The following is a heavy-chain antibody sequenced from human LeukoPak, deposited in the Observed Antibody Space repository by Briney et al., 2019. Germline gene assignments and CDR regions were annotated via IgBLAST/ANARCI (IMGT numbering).Heavy chain of an antibody. V-gene: IGHV4-59*11. CDR1: GGSIGSHY. CDR3: ARDYYDSRGEAFDI. CDR2: IYYSGTT. D-gene: IGHD3-22*01. Sequence: AETLSLTCTVSGGSIGSHYWSWIRQPPGEGLEWIGYIYYSGTTSYNPSLKSRVTISVDTSKNQFSLKMRSVPAADTAVYYCARDYYDSRGEAFDIWGLGTMVTVSS. J-gene: IGHJ3*02.